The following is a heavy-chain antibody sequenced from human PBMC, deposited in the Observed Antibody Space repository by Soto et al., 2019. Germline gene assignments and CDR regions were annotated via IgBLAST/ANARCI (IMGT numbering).Heavy chain of an antibody. CDR3: ARISSYYYFDY. Sequence: SGPTLVNPTQTLTLTCTFSGFSLSTSRMSVNWIRQPPGKALEWLARIDWDNDKYYNTSLKTRLTISKDTSKNQVVLTMINMDPVDTATYYCARISSYYYFDYWGQGTLVTVSS. CDR1: GFSLSTSRMS. J-gene: IGHJ4*02. D-gene: IGHD3-10*01. V-gene: IGHV2-70*12. CDR2: IDWDNDK.